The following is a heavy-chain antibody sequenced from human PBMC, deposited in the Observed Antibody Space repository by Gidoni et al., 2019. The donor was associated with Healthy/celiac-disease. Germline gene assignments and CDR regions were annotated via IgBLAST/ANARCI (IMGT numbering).Heavy chain of an antibody. CDR2: IKQDGSEK. V-gene: IGHV3-7*01. CDR3: ASPPRGGNSVS. D-gene: IGHD4-4*01. CDR1: GFTFSSYW. Sequence: EVQLVESGGGLVQHGGSLRLSCAAAGFTFSSYWMSWVRQAPGKGLEWVANIKQDGSEKYYVDSVKGRFTISRDNAKNSLYLQMNSLRAEDTAVYYCASPPRGGNSVSWGQGTLVTVSS. J-gene: IGHJ5*02.